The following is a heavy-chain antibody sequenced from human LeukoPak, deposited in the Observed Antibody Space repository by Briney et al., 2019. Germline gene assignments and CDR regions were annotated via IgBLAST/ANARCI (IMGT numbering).Heavy chain of an antibody. Sequence: GGSLRLSCAASGFTFSSYAMHCVRQAPGKGLEWVAVISYDGSNKYYADSVKGRFTISRDNSKNTLYLQMNSLRAEDTAVYYCARGSGPPGGQGTLVTVSS. CDR2: ISYDGSNK. CDR1: GFTFSSYA. J-gene: IGHJ5*02. CDR3: ARGSGPP. V-gene: IGHV3-30-3*01. D-gene: IGHD2-15*01.